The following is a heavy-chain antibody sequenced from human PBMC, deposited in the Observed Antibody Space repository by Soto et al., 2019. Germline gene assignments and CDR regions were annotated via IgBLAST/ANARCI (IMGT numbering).Heavy chain of an antibody. V-gene: IGHV4-30-2*01. D-gene: IGHD5-18*01. CDR2: IYHSGST. CDR1: LGSISIGAYS. J-gene: IGHJ4*02. Sequence: SEALCLTCAVSLGSISIGAYSWRWIRQPPGKGLEWIGYIYHSGSTYYNPSLKSRVTISVDRSKNQFSLKLSSVTAADTAVYYCASGSSYGFFDYWGQGTMVTVSS. CDR3: ASGSSYGFFDY.